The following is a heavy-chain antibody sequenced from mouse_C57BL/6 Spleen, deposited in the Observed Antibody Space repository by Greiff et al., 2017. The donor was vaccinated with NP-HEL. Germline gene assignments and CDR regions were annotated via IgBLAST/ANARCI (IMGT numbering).Heavy chain of an antibody. CDR3: AREGGYDYSDFDY. CDR2: IYPGDGDT. CDR1: GYAFSSYW. J-gene: IGHJ2*01. V-gene: IGHV1-80*01. D-gene: IGHD2-4*01. Sequence: QVQLQQSGAELVKPGASVKISCKASGYAFSSYWMNWVKQRPGKGLEWIGQIYPGDGDTNYNGKFKGKATLTADKSSSTAYMQLSSLTSEDSAVYFCAREGGYDYSDFDYWGQGTTLTVSS.